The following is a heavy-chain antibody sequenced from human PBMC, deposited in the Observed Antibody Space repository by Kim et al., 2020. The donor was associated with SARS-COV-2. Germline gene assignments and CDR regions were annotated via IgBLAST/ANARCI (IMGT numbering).Heavy chain of an antibody. J-gene: IGHJ4*02. Sequence: GGSLRLSCAASGFTFSMYAMSWVRQAPGKGLEWVSVIYSGGSSTYYADSVKGRFTISRDNSKNTLYLQMNNLRAEDTAVYYCAKSTTMAYYFDYWGQGTL. CDR3: AKSTTMAYYFDY. V-gene: IGHV3-23*03. CDR1: GFTFSMYA. CDR2: IYSGGSST. D-gene: IGHD5-18*01.